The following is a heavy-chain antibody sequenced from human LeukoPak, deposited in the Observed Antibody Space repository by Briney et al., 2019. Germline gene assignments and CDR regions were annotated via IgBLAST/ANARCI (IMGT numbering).Heavy chain of an antibody. V-gene: IGHV4-4*02. J-gene: IGHJ6*04. CDR2: IYHSGST. Sequence: PSETLSLTCAVSGGSISSSNWWSWVRQPPGRGLEWIGDIYHSGSTNYNPSLKSRVTISVDKSKNQFSLKLSSVTAADTAVYYCARDSGSGSYYGMDVWGKGTTVTVSS. CDR1: GGSISSSNW. D-gene: IGHD3-10*01. CDR3: ARDSGSGSYYGMDV.